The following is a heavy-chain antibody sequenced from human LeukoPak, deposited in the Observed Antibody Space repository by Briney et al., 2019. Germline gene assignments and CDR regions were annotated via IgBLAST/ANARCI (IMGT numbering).Heavy chain of an antibody. J-gene: IGHJ6*04. V-gene: IGHV4-34*01. D-gene: IGHD2-8*01. CDR1: GGSFSGYY. CDR2: INHSGST. Sequence: SETLSLTCAVHGGSFSGYYWSWIRHPPGKGLEWIGEINHSGSTNYNPSLMSRVTISVDTSKNQFSLKLSSVTAADTAVYYCARVVPQSYYYGMDVWGKGTTVTVSS. CDR3: ARVVPQSYYYGMDV.